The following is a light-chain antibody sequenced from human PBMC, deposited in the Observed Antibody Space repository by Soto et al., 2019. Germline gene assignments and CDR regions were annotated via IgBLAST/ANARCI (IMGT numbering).Light chain of an antibody. J-gene: IGKJ2*01. CDR3: QQSNNWPYT. Sequence: EIVMTQSPATLSVSPGERATLSCRASQSVSEHLSWYQKKPRQAPSLLIYGASTRATGIPARFSGSGSRTEFTLTISSLQDEDFAYYYCQQSNNWPYTLGQGTRVDIK. V-gene: IGKV3-15*01. CDR2: GAS. CDR1: QSVSEH.